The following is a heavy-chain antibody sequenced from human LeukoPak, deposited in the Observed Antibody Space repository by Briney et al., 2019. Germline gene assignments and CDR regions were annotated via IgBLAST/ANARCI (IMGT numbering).Heavy chain of an antibody. Sequence: PSETLSLTCTVSGGSLGGNCWNWIRQSPESGLEWIGRIYGGRTKYNPSLMSRVTISFDTSKNQFSLNLRSVTAADTAVYYCAMRVREQRDPSPGNWLDPWGQGTLVTVSS. J-gene: IGHJ5*02. CDR1: GGSLGGNC. V-gene: IGHV4-59*08. CDR3: AMRVREQRDPSPGNWLDP. D-gene: IGHD1/OR15-1a*01. CDR2: IYGGRT.